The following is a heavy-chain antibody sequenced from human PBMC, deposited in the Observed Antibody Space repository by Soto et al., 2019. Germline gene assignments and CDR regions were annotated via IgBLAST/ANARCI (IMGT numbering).Heavy chain of an antibody. CDR1: GDCISSGGYY. D-gene: IGHD3-16*02. CDR3: ARDYRASYPAYYYYGMDV. J-gene: IGHJ6*02. V-gene: IGHV4-31*03. CDR2: IYYST. Sequence: SETLSLACTVSGDCISSGGYYWSWIRQHPGKGLEWIGYIYYSTYYNPSLKSRVTISVDTSKNQFSLKLSSVTAADTAVYYCARDYRASYPAYYYYGMDVWGQGTTVTVSS.